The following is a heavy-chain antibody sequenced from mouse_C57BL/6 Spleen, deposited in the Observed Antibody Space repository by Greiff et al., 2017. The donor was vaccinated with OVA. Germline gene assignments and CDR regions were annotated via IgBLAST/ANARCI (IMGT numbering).Heavy chain of an antibody. Sequence: VKLMESGAELVRPGASVTLSCKASGYTFTDYEMHWVKQTPVHGLEWIGAIDPETGGTAYNQKFKGKAILTADKSSSTAYMELRSLTSEDSAVYYCTRKLNDGSSYYAMDYWGQGTSVTVSS. CDR2: IDPETGGT. CDR3: TRKLNDGSSYYAMDY. CDR1: GYTFTDYE. D-gene: IGHD1-1*01. V-gene: IGHV1-15*01. J-gene: IGHJ4*01.